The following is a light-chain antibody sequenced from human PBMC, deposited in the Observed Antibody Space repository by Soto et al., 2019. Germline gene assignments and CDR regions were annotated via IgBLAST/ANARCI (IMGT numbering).Light chain of an antibody. CDR2: KAS. Sequence: DIQMTQSPSTLSASVGDRVTITCRASQSISNSLAWYQQKPGKAPNLLIYKASSLESGVPSRFSGSGCGTEFTLTISSLQPDDFATYYCRQYVSYPVTFGGGTKVEMK. V-gene: IGKV1-5*03. J-gene: IGKJ4*01. CDR1: QSISNS. CDR3: RQYVSYPVT.